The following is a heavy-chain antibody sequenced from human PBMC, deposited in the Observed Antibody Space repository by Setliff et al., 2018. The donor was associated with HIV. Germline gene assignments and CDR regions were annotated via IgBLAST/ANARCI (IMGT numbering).Heavy chain of an antibody. Sequence: ASVKVSCKASGYRFSSYGITWVRHAPGQGLEWMGWINVHNGDTKFAQRFQDRLTMTTDTSTTTAYMDLRSLRSDDTAVYYCARGLPADGYAFDLWGQGTMVTVAS. D-gene: IGHD6-13*01. J-gene: IGHJ3*01. CDR1: GYRFSSYG. CDR3: ARGLPADGYAFDL. CDR2: INVHNGDT. V-gene: IGHV1-18*01.